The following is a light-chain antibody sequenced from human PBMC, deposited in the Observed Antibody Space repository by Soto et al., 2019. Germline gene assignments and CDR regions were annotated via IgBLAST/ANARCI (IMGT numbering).Light chain of an antibody. V-gene: IGLV2-14*03. Sequence: QSALTQPASVSGSPGQSITISCTGTSSDVGGYNYVSWYQHHPGKAPKLIIYDVSNRPSGVSIRFSGSKSDNTASLTISGLQPEDEADYYCSSYTSSSTLLYVFGTGTKVTVL. CDR3: SSYTSSSTLLYV. CDR2: DVS. J-gene: IGLJ1*01. CDR1: SSDVGGYNY.